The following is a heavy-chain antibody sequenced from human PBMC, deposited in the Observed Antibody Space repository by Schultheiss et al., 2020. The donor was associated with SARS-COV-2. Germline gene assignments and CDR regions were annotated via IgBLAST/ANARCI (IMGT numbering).Heavy chain of an antibody. Sequence: GESLKISCAASGFTVSSNYMSWFRQAPGKGLEWVGFIRSKAYGGTTEYAASVKGRFTISRDDSKSIAYLQMNSLRAEDTAVYYCARDPQVRWQAGYFDYWGQGTLVTVSS. CDR3: ARDPQVRWQAGYFDY. CDR2: IRSKAYGGTT. V-gene: IGHV3-71*01. J-gene: IGHJ4*02. CDR1: GFTVSSNY. D-gene: IGHD4-23*01.